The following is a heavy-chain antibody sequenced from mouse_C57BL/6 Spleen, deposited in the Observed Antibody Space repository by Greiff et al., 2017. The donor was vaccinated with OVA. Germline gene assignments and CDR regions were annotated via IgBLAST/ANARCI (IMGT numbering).Heavy chain of an antibody. CDR3: ARSENHYYAMDY. V-gene: IGHV1-55*01. CDR1: GYTFTSYW. J-gene: IGHJ4*01. CDR2: IYPGSGST. Sequence: QVHVKQPGAELVKPGASVKMSCKASGYTFTSYWITWVKQRPGQGLEWIGDIYPGSGSTNYNEKFKSKATLTVDTSSSTAYMQLSSLTSEDSAVYYCARSENHYYAMDYWGQGTSVTVSS.